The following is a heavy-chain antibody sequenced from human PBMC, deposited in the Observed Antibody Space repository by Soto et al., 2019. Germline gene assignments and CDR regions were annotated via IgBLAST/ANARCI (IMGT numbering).Heavy chain of an antibody. Sequence: SETLSLTCTVSGGSISSGDYYWSWIRQPPGKGLERFGYIYYSGTTSYNPSLKSRVTISVDTSKNQFSLKLSSVTAADTAVYYCASYGSGSYYNYYYGMDVWGQGTTVTVSS. CDR2: IYYSGTT. CDR1: GGSISSGDYY. V-gene: IGHV4-30-4*01. J-gene: IGHJ6*02. D-gene: IGHD3-10*01. CDR3: ASYGSGSYYNYYYGMDV.